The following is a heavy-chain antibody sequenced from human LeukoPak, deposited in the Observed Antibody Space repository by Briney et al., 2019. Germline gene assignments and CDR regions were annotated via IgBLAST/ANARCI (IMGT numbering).Heavy chain of an antibody. J-gene: IGHJ5*02. CDR1: GFTFSGSA. D-gene: IGHD3-22*01. CDR2: MRNKTNGFAT. Sequence: GGSLKLSCATSGFTFSGSAMHWVRQAPGKGLEWVGRMRNKTNGFATTYGASVQGRFTISRDDSKNTAYLQMSNLETQDTAVYYCAREAAYYDSPFDPWGQGTLVTVSS. CDR3: AREAAYYDSPFDP. V-gene: IGHV3-73*01.